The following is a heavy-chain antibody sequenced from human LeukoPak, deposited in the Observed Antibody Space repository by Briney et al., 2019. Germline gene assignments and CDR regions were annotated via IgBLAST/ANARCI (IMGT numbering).Heavy chain of an antibody. J-gene: IGHJ4*02. CDR3: ARPGLRTKYYFDY. Sequence: SETLSLTYAVYGGSFSGYYWSWIRQPPGKGLEWIGEINHSGSTNYNPSLKSRVTISVDTSKSQFSLKLSSVTAADTAVYYCARPGLRTKYYFDYWGQGTLVTVSS. D-gene: IGHD2-21*02. V-gene: IGHV4-34*01. CDR2: INHSGST. CDR1: GGSFSGYY.